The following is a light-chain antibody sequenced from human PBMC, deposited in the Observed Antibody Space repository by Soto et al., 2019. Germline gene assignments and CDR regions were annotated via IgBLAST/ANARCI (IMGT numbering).Light chain of an antibody. CDR3: QQYHHWPPIT. Sequence: EIVLTQSPATLSLSPGERATLSCRASQSISSSLAWYQQKPGQAPRLLIHGASTRATSNPGRLSGSGSGAEFTLTISSLQSEDFAVYYCQQYHHWPPITFGQGTRLEIK. CDR2: GAS. J-gene: IGKJ5*01. CDR1: QSISSS. V-gene: IGKV3-15*01.